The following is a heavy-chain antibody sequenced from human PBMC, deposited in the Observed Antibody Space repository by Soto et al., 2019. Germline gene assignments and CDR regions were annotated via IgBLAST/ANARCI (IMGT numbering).Heavy chain of an antibody. CDR1: GFTFSSYA. J-gene: IGHJ4*02. D-gene: IGHD4-17*01. V-gene: IGHV3-23*01. CDR3: AKVPSYGDYVDY. CDR2: ISGSGGST. Sequence: EVQLLESGGGLVQPGGSLRLSCAASGFTFSSYAMSWVRQAPGKGLEWVSAISGSGGSTYYADSVKGRFTISRDNSKNTRYLQMNSLRAEDTAVYYCAKVPSYGDYVDYCGQGTLVTVSS.